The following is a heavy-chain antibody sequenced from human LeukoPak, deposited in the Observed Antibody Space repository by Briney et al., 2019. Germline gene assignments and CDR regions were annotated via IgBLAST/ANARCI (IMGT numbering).Heavy chain of an antibody. D-gene: IGHD1-26*01. CDR2: ITGNGGST. V-gene: IGHV3-64*01. CDR1: GLTFSSYA. Sequence: PGGSLRLSCAASGLTFSSYAMHWVRQAPGKGLEYISAITGNGGSTYYANSVKGRFTISRDNSKNTLYLQMGSLRAEDMAVYYCARGSGGSYPPSDFDYWGRGTLVTVSS. CDR3: ARGSGGSYPPSDFDY. J-gene: IGHJ4*02.